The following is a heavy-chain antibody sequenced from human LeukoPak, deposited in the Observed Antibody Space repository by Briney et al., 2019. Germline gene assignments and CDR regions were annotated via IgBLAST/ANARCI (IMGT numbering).Heavy chain of an antibody. Sequence: ASVKVSCKASGYTFTNYDMNWMRQAPGQGLEWMGWINTNTGNPTYAQGFTGRFVFSLDTSVSTAYLQISSLKAEDTAVYYCAREGMVRGVIIGTFDPWGQGTLVTVSS. V-gene: IGHV7-4-1*02. D-gene: IGHD3-10*01. CDR1: GYTFTNYD. J-gene: IGHJ5*02. CDR3: AREGMVRGVIIGTFDP. CDR2: INTNTGNP.